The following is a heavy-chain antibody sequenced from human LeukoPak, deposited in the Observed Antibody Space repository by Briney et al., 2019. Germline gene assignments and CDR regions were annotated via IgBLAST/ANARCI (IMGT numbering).Heavy chain of an antibody. D-gene: IGHD2-21*02. Sequence: GESLKISCKGSGYSFTNYWTGWGRQMPGKGLEWMGIIYPGDSDTRYSPSFQGRVTISADKSISTAYLQWSSLKASDTAMYYCARHRRAFCGGDCSDYAFDIWGQGTMVTVSS. V-gene: IGHV5-51*01. CDR3: ARHRRAFCGGDCSDYAFDI. J-gene: IGHJ3*02. CDR1: GYSFTNYW. CDR2: IYPGDSDT.